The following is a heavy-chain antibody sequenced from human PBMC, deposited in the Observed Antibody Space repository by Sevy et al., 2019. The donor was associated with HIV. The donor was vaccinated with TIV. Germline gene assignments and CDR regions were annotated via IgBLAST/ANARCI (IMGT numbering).Heavy chain of an antibody. D-gene: IGHD2-8*01. CDR2: FSFGCGKI. CDR1: GFTFSKYS. CDR3: AREGCTKPHDY. V-gene: IGHV3-23*01. J-gene: IGHJ4*02. Sequence: GESLKISCAASGFTFSKYSMSWIRQTPGKGLEWVSTFSFGCGKINYAASVKGRFTISRDDSRNTFYLQMNSLRAEDTAIYYCAREGCTKPHDYWGQGTVSPSPQ.